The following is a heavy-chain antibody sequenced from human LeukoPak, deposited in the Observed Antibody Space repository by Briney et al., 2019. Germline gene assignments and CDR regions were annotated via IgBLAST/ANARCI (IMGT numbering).Heavy chain of an antibody. CDR3: ARGLLWFGESPTTEFDP. Sequence: GASVKVSCKASGYTFTGYYMHWVRQAPGQGLEWMGWINPNSGGTNYAQKFQGRVTMTRDTSISTAYMELSRLRSDDTAVYYCARGLLWFGESPTTEFDPWGQGTLVTVSS. D-gene: IGHD3-10*01. J-gene: IGHJ5*02. V-gene: IGHV1-2*02. CDR2: INPNSGGT. CDR1: GYTFTGYY.